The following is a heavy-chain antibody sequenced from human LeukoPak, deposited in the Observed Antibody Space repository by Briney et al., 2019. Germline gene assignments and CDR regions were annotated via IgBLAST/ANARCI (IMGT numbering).Heavy chain of an antibody. CDR3: ARPYGDYRKGYYFDY. D-gene: IGHD4-17*01. J-gene: IGHJ4*02. Sequence: RASVKVSCKASGYTFTGYYMHWVRQAPGQGLEWMGWINPNSGGTNYAQKFQGRVTMTRDTSISTAYMELSRLRSDDTAVYYCARPYGDYRKGYYFDYWGQGTLVTVSS. V-gene: IGHV1-2*02. CDR1: GYTFTGYY. CDR2: INPNSGGT.